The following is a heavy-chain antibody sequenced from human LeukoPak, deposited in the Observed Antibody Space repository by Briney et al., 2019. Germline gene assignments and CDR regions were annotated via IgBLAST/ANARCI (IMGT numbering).Heavy chain of an antibody. J-gene: IGHJ4*02. CDR1: GGSISSYY. CDR2: IYYTGAT. D-gene: IGHD5-18*01. Sequence: SETLSLTCTVSGGSISSYYWSWIRLPPGKGLEWIGYIYYTGATYYNPSLKSRVTISLDTSKNQFSLKLSSVTAADAAVYYCARAGYSYGTGYYFDYWGQGALATVSS. CDR3: ARAGYSYGTGYYFDY. V-gene: IGHV4-59*01.